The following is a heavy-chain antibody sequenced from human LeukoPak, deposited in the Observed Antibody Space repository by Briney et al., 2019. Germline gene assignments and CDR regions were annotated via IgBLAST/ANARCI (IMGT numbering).Heavy chain of an antibody. V-gene: IGHV1-69*05. D-gene: IGHD5-12*01. J-gene: IGHJ4*02. Sequence: SVKVSCKASGGTFSSYAISWVRQAPGQGLEWMGGIIPIFGTANYAQKFQGRVTMTTDTSTSTAYMELRSLRSDDTAVYYCARSGRGYDGGTYFDYWGQGTLVTVSS. CDR2: IIPIFGTA. CDR1: GGTFSSYA. CDR3: ARSGRGYDGGTYFDY.